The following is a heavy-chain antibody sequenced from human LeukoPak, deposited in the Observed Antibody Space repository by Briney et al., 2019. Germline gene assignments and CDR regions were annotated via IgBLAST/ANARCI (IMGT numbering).Heavy chain of an antibody. D-gene: IGHD1-7*01. J-gene: IGHJ6*03. CDR2: INDSGRT. CDR3: ARRWNYGRNYYIDV. CDR1: GVSFSNYY. Sequence: SETLSLTCAVYGVSFSNYYWSWLRQPPGKGPEWIGEINDSGRTNYNPSLMKRLTVPVDTSKNQFSLRLASVTATDTAVYYCARRWNYGRNYYIDVWGKGATVSVSS. V-gene: IGHV4-34*01.